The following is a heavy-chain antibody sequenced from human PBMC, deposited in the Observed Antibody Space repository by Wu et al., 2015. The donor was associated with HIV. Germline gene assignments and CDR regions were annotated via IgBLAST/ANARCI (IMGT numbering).Heavy chain of an antibody. J-gene: IGHJ3*02. CDR3: ASFTWXTSGFGEGSFDI. D-gene: IGHD3-10*01. V-gene: IGHV1-18*01. CDR1: RYTFDRYG. CDR2: ISAYNGNT. Sequence: QVQLVQSGGEVKKPGASVKVSCKAVRYTFDRYGITWVRQAPGQGLEWMGWISAYNGNTNYAQKLQGRVTMTTDTSTSTAYMELRSLRSDDTAVYYCASFTWXTSGFGEGSFDIVGPRDKWSPSL.